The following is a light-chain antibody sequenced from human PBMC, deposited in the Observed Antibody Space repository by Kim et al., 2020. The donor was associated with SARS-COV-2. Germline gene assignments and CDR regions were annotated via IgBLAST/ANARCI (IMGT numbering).Light chain of an antibody. CDR1: TSNIGSNT. J-gene: IGLJ2*01. V-gene: IGLV1-44*01. Sequence: ELTQPPSASGTPGQRVTISCSGSTSNIGSNTVNWYQQLPGTAPKLLIYSNNLRPSGVPDRFSGSKSGTSASLAISGLQSEDEADYYCAAWDDSLNVVFGEGTQLTVL. CDR2: SNN. CDR3: AAWDDSLNVV.